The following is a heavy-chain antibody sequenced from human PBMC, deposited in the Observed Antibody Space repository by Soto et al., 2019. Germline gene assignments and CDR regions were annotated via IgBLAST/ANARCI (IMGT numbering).Heavy chain of an antibody. CDR3: AREAIIVIAAPEYYFDY. CDR2: IYCGGYT. D-gene: IGHD3-22*01. V-gene: IGHV3-66*01. CDR1: GFDVSNTD. J-gene: IGHJ4*02. Sequence: EVQLVESGGDLVQRGGSLRLSCAASGFDVSNTDMSWGRQAPGKGLEWVSVIYCGGYTNYADSVKGRFIVSRDSPKNTLYLQMDSLRAEDTAVYYCAREAIIVIAAPEYYFDYWGQGTLVTVSS.